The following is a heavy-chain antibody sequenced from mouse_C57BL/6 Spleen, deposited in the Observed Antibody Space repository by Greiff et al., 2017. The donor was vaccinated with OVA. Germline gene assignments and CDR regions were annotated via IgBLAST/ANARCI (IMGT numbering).Heavy chain of an antibody. CDR2: ISDGGSYT. CDR3: ARDRDGYFPWFAY. J-gene: IGHJ3*01. CDR1: GFTFSSYA. Sequence: DVMLVESGGGLVKPGGSLKLSCAASGFTFSSYAMSWVRQTPEKRLEWVATISDGGSYTYYPDNVKGRFTISRDNAKNNLYLQMSHLKSEDTAMYYCARDRDGYFPWFAYWGQGTLVTVSA. V-gene: IGHV5-4*01. D-gene: IGHD2-3*01.